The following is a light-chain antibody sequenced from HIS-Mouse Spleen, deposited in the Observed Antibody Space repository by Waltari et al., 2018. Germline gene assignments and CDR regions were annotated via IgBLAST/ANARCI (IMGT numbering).Light chain of an antibody. V-gene: IGLV2-14*03. Sequence: QSALTQPASVSGSPGQSITISCTGTSSDVCGYNYVSWYQQHPGKAPQLMIYDVSNRPSGVSNRFSGSKSGNTASLTISGLQAEDEADYYCSSYTSSSTYVFGTGTKVTVL. CDR1: SSDVCGYNY. J-gene: IGLJ1*01. CDR2: DVS. CDR3: SSYTSSSTYV.